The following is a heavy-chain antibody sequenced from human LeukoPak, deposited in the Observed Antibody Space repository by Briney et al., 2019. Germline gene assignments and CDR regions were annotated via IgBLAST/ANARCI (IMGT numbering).Heavy chain of an antibody. CDR1: GGSISSYY. D-gene: IGHD3-9*01. V-gene: IGHV4-59*01. J-gene: IGHJ5*02. CDR2: IYYSGST. CDR3: ARTYYDILTGYYHSWFDP. Sequence: SETLSLTRTVSGGSISSYYWSWIRQPPGKGLEWIGYIYYSGSTNYNPSLKSRVTISVDTSKNQFSLKLSSVTAADTAVYYCARTYYDILTGYYHSWFDPWGQGTLVTVSS.